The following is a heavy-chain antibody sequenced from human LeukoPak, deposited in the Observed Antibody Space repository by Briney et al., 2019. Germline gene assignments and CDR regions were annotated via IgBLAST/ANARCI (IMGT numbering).Heavy chain of an antibody. D-gene: IGHD6-13*01. CDR3: ARVSSSWYSPFDP. CDR2: IHTSGST. CDR1: GGSISSYY. V-gene: IGHV4-4*07. Sequence: PSETLSLTCTVSGGSISSYYWSWIRQPAGKGLEWIRRIHTSGSTNYNPSLKSRVTISVDTSKNQFSLKLSSMTAADTAVYYCARVSSSWYSPFDPWGQGTLVTVSS. J-gene: IGHJ5*02.